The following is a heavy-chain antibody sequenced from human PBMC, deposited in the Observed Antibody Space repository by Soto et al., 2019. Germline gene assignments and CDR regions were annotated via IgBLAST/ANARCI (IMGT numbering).Heavy chain of an antibody. CDR3: ARSRGGTGVHCDS. D-gene: IGHD7-27*01. V-gene: IGHV1-8*01. CDR1: GYTFTNYD. Sequence: QVQLVQSGAEVKEPGASVKVSCQASGYTFTNYDINWVRQATGQGPEWMGWMNPDSGDTGYVPNFQGRVTMTRSTSISTAYMELSDLRSEDTAVYYCARSRGGTGVHCDSWVQGTLVTVSS. CDR2: MNPDSGDT. J-gene: IGHJ4*02.